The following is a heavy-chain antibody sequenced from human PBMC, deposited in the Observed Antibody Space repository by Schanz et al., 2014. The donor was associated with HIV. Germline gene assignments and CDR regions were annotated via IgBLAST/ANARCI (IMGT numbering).Heavy chain of an antibody. Sequence: EVQLLESAGGLVQPGGSLRLSCAASGFTFNNYAMTWVRQAQDKGLEWVSSISGNGDSAYYADSVKGRFTISRDNSKNTMFLQMNSLRVEDTAVYYCARDRLHPGNGMDVWGQGTTVTVSS. CDR3: ARDRLHPGNGMDV. CDR1: GFTFNNYA. J-gene: IGHJ6*02. CDR2: ISGNGDSA. V-gene: IGHV3-23*01. D-gene: IGHD4-4*01.